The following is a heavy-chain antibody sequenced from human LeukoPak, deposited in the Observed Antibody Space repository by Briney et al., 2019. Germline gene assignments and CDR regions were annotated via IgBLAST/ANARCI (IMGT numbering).Heavy chain of an antibody. CDR1: GGSFSGYY. Sequence: SETLSLTCAVYGGSFSGYYWSWIRQPPGKGLEWIGEINHSGSTSYNPSLKSRVTISVDTSKNQFSLKLSSVTAADTAVYYCARGPTYYYDSSGYSFDYWGQGTLVTVSS. V-gene: IGHV4-34*01. CDR3: ARGPTYYYDSSGYSFDY. D-gene: IGHD3-22*01. J-gene: IGHJ4*02. CDR2: INHSGST.